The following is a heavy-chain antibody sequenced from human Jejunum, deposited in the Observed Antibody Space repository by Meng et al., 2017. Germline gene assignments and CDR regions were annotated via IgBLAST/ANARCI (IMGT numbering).Heavy chain of an antibody. V-gene: IGHV4-31*03. CDR1: GGAMTSAGHY. CDR2: IHYSGGT. J-gene: IGHJ1*01. D-gene: IGHD4-23*01. CDR3: ARATAGNSEYFQN. Sequence: QVQRQESGPRLVKPAPPLSLTFTVSGGAMTSAGHYWSWIRQDPGKGLEWIGYIHYSGGTYYNPSLKSRVTISVDTSKNQFSLKLNSVSAADTAVYYCARATAGNSEYFQNWGQGTLVTVSS.